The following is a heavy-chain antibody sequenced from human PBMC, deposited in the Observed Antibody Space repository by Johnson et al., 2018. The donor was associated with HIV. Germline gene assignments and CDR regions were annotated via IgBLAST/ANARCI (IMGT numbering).Heavy chain of an antibody. CDR2: IKSDGTST. Sequence: TVSSNYMSWVRQAPGKGLEWVSRIKSDGTSTNYADSVKGRFTISRDNSKNTLYLQMNSLRAEDTAVYYCAKVGDSPDAFDIWGQGTMVTVS. CDR1: TVSSNY. V-gene: IGHV3-53*01. CDR3: AKVGDSPDAFDI. J-gene: IGHJ3*02. D-gene: IGHD3-16*01.